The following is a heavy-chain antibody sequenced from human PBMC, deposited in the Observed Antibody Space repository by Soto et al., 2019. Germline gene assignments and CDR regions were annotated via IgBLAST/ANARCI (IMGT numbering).Heavy chain of an antibody. CDR3: ARHRNPVSSSWYTDDENWFDP. J-gene: IGHJ5*02. CDR2: IYYSGST. Sequence: SETLSLTCTVSGGSISSSSYYWGWIRQPPGKGLEWIGSIYYSGSTYYNPSLKSRVTISVDTSKNQFSLKLSSVTAADTAVYYCARHRNPVSSSWYTDDENWFDPWGQGTLVTVSS. D-gene: IGHD6-13*01. CDR1: GGSISSSSYY. V-gene: IGHV4-39*01.